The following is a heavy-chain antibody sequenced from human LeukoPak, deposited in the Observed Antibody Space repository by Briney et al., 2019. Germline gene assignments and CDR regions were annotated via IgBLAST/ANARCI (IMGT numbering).Heavy chain of an antibody. Sequence: PSETLSLTCTVSGGSISYYYWSWTRQPPGKGLEWIGYIYYSGSTNYNPSLKSRVTISVDTSKNQFSLKLSSVTTADTAVYYCARVWSSRKAFAIWGQGTMVTVSS. CDR1: GGSISYYY. V-gene: IGHV4-59*01. D-gene: IGHD3-16*01. J-gene: IGHJ3*02. CDR3: ARVWSSRKAFAI. CDR2: IYYSGST.